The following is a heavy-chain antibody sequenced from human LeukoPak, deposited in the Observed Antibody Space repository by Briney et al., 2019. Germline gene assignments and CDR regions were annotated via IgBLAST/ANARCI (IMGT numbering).Heavy chain of an antibody. CDR3: ATATVPGAFDI. J-gene: IGHJ3*02. D-gene: IGHD4-17*01. Sequence: GGSLRLSCEASGFTFSSYNMNWVRQAPGKRLEWVSSITSSSSYVFYADSVKGRFTISRDNAKNSLYLQMNSLKAEDTAVYYCATATVPGAFDIWGQGTMVTVSS. V-gene: IGHV3-21*04. CDR1: GFTFSSYN. CDR2: ITSSSSYV.